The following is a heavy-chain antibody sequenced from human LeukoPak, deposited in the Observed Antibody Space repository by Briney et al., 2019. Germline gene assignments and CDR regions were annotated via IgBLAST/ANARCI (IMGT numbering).Heavy chain of an antibody. Sequence: SVKVSCKASGGTFSSYAIGWVRQAPGQGLEWMGGIIPIFGTANYAQKFQGRVTITADKSTSTAYMELSSLRSEDTAVYYCARNGPPSHGIQLWTNYYYYYMDVWGKGTTVTVSS. J-gene: IGHJ6*03. V-gene: IGHV1-69*06. CDR3: ARNGPPSHGIQLWTNYYYYYMDV. CDR1: GGTFSSYA. D-gene: IGHD5-18*01. CDR2: IIPIFGTA.